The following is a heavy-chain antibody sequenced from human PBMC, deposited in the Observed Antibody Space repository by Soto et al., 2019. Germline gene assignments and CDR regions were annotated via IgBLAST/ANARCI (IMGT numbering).Heavy chain of an antibody. CDR1: GVSIRSYY. V-gene: IGHV4-59*01. CDR3: ARYKSNYYYGMDV. J-gene: IGHJ6*02. D-gene: IGHD1-20*01. CDR2: IYYSGIT. Sequence: SETLSLTCTVSGVSIRSYYWSWIRQSPGKGLEWIGYIYYSGITNYNPPLKSRVTISVDTSKNQFSLKLSSVTAADTAVYYCARYKSNYYYGMDVWGQGTTVT.